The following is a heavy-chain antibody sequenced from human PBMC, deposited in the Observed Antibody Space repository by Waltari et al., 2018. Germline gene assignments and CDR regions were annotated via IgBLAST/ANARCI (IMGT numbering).Heavy chain of an antibody. CDR1: GGSISSSTYY. CDR3: ATTDLLNFDY. V-gene: IGHV4-39*01. J-gene: IGHJ4*02. Sequence: QLQLQESGPGLLKPSETLSVTCTVSGGSISSSTYYWAWIRQPPGKGLEWVGSLYYGGSTYFNPALKSRVTISVDTSKNQLSLKMTSVTAADTAVYYCATTDLLNFDYWGQGTLVTVSS. CDR2: LYYGGST.